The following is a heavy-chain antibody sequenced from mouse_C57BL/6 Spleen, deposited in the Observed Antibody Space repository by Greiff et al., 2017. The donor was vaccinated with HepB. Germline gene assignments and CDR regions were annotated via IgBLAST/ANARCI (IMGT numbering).Heavy chain of an antibody. CDR1: GYSITSGYD. CDR3: ARGRKSGWYFDV. Sequence: EVHLVESGPGMVKPSQSLSLTCTVTGYSITSGYDWHWIRHFPGNKLEWMGYISYSGSTNYNPSLKSRISITHDTSKNHFFLKLNSVTTEDTATYYCARGRKSGWYFDVWGTGTTVTVSS. CDR2: ISYSGST. V-gene: IGHV3-1*01. J-gene: IGHJ1*03.